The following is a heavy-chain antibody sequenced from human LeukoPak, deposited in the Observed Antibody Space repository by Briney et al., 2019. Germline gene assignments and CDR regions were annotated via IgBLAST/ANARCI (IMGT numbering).Heavy chain of an antibody. V-gene: IGHV4-59*12. CDR3: ARRDYYGSGSHDAFDI. CDR1: GGSISSYY. J-gene: IGHJ3*02. D-gene: IGHD3-10*01. CDR2: IYHSGST. Sequence: SETLSLTCTVSGGSISSYYWSWIRQPPGKGLEWIGEIYHSGSTNYNPSLKSRVTISVDKSKNQFSLKLSSVTAADTAVYYCARRDYYGSGSHDAFDIWGQGTMVTVSS.